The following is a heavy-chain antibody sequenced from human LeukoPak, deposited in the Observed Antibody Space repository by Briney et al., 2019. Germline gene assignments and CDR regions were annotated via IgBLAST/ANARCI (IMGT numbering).Heavy chain of an antibody. CDR1: GYTFTSYD. D-gene: IGHD6-13*01. CDR3: ARAVIAAAGTGDAFDI. CDR2: MNPDSGNT. V-gene: IGHV1-8*03. J-gene: IGHJ3*02. Sequence: ASVKVSCKASGYTFTSYDINWVRQATGQGLEWMGWMNPDSGNTGYAQKFQGRVTITRNTSISTAYMELSSLRSEDTAVYYCARAVIAAAGTGDAFDIWGQGTMVTVSS.